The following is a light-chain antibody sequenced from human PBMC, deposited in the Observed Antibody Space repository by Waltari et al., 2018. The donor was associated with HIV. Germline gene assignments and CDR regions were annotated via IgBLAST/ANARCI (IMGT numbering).Light chain of an antibody. J-gene: IGLJ3*02. Sequence: SYELTQPPSVSVSPGLTASITCSRHKFGAHYACCYQQKPGQSPVLVIYQDSKRPSGSPERFSGSNSGNTATLTIRGTQAMDEADYYCQAWDSGTWVFGGGTKLTVL. CDR2: QDS. CDR1: KFGAHY. CDR3: QAWDSGTWV. V-gene: IGLV3-1*01.